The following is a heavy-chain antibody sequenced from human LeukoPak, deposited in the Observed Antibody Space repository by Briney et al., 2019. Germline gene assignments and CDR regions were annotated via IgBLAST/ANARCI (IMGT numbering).Heavy chain of an antibody. CDR2: IIPMFGTP. D-gene: IGHD3-9*01. V-gene: IGHV1-69*13. J-gene: IGHJ3*01. Sequence: SVKVSCKASGGTFSSYIITWVRQAPGQGLEWMGRIIPMFGTPNYAQKFQDRVTITADESARTAYMELSSLRFEDTAVYYCARQGYTNNLGGYFGDKDDGFDLWGQGTMVTVSS. CDR1: GGTFSSYI. CDR3: ARQGYTNNLGGYFGDKDDGFDL.